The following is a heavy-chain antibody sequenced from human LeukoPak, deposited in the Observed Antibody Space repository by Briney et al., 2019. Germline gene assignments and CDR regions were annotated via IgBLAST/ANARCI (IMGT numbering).Heavy chain of an antibody. CDR3: AKDGSWSCTD. V-gene: IGHV3-30*02. D-gene: IGHD2-8*02. Sequence: GGSLRLSCAVSGFSLSINSMCWVRQGPGKGLEWVAYIAHHGSNKCYADSVKGRFTISRDNSKRTLYLQMNNLRADDTAVYYCAKDGSWSCTDWGQGALVTVSS. CDR2: IAHHGSNK. J-gene: IGHJ4*02. CDR1: GFSLSINS.